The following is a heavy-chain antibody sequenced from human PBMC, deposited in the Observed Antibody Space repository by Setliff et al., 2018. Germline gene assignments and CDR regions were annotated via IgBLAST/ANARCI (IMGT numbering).Heavy chain of an antibody. CDR1: GGTFSSYA. CDR2: IIPIFGTA. Sequence: ASVKVSCKASGGTFSSYAISWVRQAPGQGLEWMGRIIPIFGTANYAQKFQGRVTITADKSTSTAHMELSSLRSEDTAVYYCAKESLAINTRWFNPWGQGILVTVSS. J-gene: IGHJ5*02. V-gene: IGHV1-69*06. CDR3: AKESLAINTRWFNP. D-gene: IGHD3-3*02.